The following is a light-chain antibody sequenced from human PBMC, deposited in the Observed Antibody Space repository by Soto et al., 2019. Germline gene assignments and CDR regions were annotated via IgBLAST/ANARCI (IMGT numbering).Light chain of an antibody. CDR3: QQTFSPDVT. CDR2: DAS. J-gene: IGKJ4*01. Sequence: DIHLTQSPSSLSAAVGDRVTITCRASQAILTYLNWFQQKAGKAPEVLIYDASGLRSGVPSRFTGSGSATDFTLTITSLQREDAGTYFCQQTFSPDVTFGGGTKV. CDR1: QAILTY. V-gene: IGKV1-39*01.